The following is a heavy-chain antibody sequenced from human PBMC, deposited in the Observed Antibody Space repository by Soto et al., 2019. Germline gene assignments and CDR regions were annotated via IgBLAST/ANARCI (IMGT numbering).Heavy chain of an antibody. CDR3: ARPYSSRTNWFDP. V-gene: IGHV4-39*01. CDR1: GFSISSSSYY. CDR2: IYYSGST. D-gene: IGHD6-13*01. J-gene: IGHJ5*02. Sequence: SETLSLTCTFSGFSISSSSYYWGWIRQPPGKGLEWIGSIYYSGSTYYNPSLKSRVTISVDTSKNQFSLKLSSVTAADTAVYYCARPYSSRTNWFDPWGQGTLVTVSS.